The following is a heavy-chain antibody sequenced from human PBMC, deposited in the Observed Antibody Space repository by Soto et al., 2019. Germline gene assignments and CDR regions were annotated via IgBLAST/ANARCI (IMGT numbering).Heavy chain of an antibody. V-gene: IGHV6-1*01. J-gene: IGHJ6*02. Sequence: PSQTLSLPCAISGDSVSSNSAAWNWIRQSPSRGLEWLGRTYYRSKWYNDYAVSVKSRITINPDTSKNQFSLQLNSVTPEDTAVYYCAGDTHCSSTSCYRNGYYGMDVWGQGTTVTVSS. CDR1: GDSVSSNSAA. CDR3: AGDTHCSSTSCYRNGYYGMDV. D-gene: IGHD2-2*01. CDR2: TYYRSKWYN.